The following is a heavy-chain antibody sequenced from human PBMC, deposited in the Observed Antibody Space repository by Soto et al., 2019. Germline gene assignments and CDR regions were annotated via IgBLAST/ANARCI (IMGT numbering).Heavy chain of an antibody. J-gene: IGHJ4*02. CDR2: MSYDGSNE. CDR3: AKDGSNNFDY. Sequence: QVQLVESGGGVVQPGRSLRLSCAASGFTFSHYAMHWVRQAPGKGLEWVALMSYDGSNEYYADSVKGRFTISRDNSKNTLYMQMNRLRAEDTAVYYCAKDGSNNFDYWGQGTLVTVSS. V-gene: IGHV3-30*18. CDR1: GFTFSHYA. D-gene: IGHD1-26*01.